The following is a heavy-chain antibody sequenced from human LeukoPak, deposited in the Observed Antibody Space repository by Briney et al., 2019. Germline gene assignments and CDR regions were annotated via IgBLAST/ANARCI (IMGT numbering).Heavy chain of an antibody. D-gene: IGHD3-3*01. CDR1: GGSFSGYY. Sequence: PSETLSLTCAVYGGSFSGYYWSWIRQPPGKGLEWIGEINHSGSTNYNPSLKSRVTISVDTSKNQFSLKLSSVTAADTAAYYCASGESAIFGRRNWFDPWGQGTLVTVSS. CDR2: INHSGST. CDR3: ASGESAIFGRRNWFDP. V-gene: IGHV4-34*01. J-gene: IGHJ5*02.